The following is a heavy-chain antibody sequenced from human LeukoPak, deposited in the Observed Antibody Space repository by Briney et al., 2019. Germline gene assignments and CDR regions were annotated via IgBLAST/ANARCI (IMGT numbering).Heavy chain of an antibody. Sequence: TSETLSLTCTVSGGSISSTNYYWGWIRQPPGKGLEWIGEIYHSGSTNYNPSLKSRVTISVDKSKNQFSLKLSSVTAADTAVYYCARGRGGDSGYWGQGTLVTVSS. V-gene: IGHV4-39*07. CDR3: ARGRGGDSGY. CDR2: IYHSGST. D-gene: IGHD3-10*01. CDR1: GGSISSTNYY. J-gene: IGHJ4*02.